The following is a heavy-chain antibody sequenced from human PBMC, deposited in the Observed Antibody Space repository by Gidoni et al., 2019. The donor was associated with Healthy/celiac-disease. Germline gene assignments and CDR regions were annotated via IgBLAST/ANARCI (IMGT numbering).Heavy chain of an antibody. Sequence: DVQLVASGGGVVQPGGSLRLSCADSGFTFDHYAMHWVRHAPGKGLAWVSLISGDGGSTYYADSVKGRFTISRDNSKNSLYLQMNSLRTEDTALYYCAKGDGDYFWLDYWGQGTLVTVSS. D-gene: IGHD4-17*01. V-gene: IGHV3-43*02. J-gene: IGHJ4*02. CDR2: ISGDGGST. CDR3: AKGDGDYFWLDY. CDR1: GFTFDHYA.